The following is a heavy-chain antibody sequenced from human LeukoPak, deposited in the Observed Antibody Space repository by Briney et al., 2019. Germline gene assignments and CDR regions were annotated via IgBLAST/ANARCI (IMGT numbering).Heavy chain of an antibody. CDR1: SGSISTYY. CDR3: EGYFEPFDH. D-gene: IGHD2/OR15-2a*01. J-gene: IGHJ4*02. CDR2: LSYTGKT. V-gene: IGHV4-59*01. Sequence: PSETLSLTCTVSSGSISTYYWSWIRQLPGKGLEWIGCLSYTGKTDYNPSLTSRVTISLDTSKNQVSLKLRSVTAADTAVYCSEGYFEPFDHWGQGTLVTVSS.